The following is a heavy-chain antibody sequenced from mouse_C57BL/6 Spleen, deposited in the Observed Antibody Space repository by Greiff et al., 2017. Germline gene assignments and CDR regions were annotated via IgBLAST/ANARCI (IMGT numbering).Heavy chain of an antibody. V-gene: IGHV5-9-1*02. D-gene: IGHD2-1*01. CDR2: ISSGGDYI. Sequence: EVKLMESGEGLVKPGGSLKLSCAASGFTFSSYAMSWVRQTPEKRLEWVAYISSGGDYIYYADTVKGRFTISRDNARNTLYLQMSSLKSEDTAMXYCTRRDGNYGYFDVWGTGTTVTVSS. CDR3: TRRDGNYGYFDV. J-gene: IGHJ1*03. CDR1: GFTFSSYA.